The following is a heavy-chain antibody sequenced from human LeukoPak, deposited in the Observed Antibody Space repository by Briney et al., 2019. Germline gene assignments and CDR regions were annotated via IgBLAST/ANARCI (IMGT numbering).Heavy chain of an antibody. CDR1: GGSISSYY. V-gene: IGHV4-59*08. J-gene: IGHJ6*02. Sequence: SETLSLTCTVSGGSISSYYWSWIRQPPGKGLEWIGYIYYSGSTNYNPSLKSRVTISVDTSKNQFSLKLSSVTAADTAVYYCARHPPRGGMDVWGQGTTVTVSS. CDR3: ARHPPRGGMDV. CDR2: IYYSGST.